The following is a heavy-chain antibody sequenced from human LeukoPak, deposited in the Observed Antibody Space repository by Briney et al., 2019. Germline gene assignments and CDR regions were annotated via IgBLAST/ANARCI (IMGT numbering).Heavy chain of an antibody. V-gene: IGHV3-9*01. Sequence: GRSLRLSCAASGFTFDDYAMHWVRQAPGKGLEWVSGISWNSGSIGYADSVKGRFTISRDNAKNSLYLQMNSLRPEDTAVYYCARDPATTVTTYAYWGQGTLVTVSS. D-gene: IGHD4-17*01. CDR1: GFTFDDYA. J-gene: IGHJ4*02. CDR2: ISWNSGSI. CDR3: ARDPATTVTTYAY.